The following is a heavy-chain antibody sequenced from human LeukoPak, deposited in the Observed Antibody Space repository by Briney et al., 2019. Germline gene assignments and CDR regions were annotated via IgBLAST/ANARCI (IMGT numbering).Heavy chain of an antibody. Sequence: GGSLRLSCAASGFTFTNAWMTWVRQAPGKGLEWVGRIKSRTHGGTTDYAAPVKGRFTISRDDSKNTLYLQMNSLKTEDTAVYYCTSSPVAGIDYWGQGTLVTVSS. V-gene: IGHV3-15*01. J-gene: IGHJ4*02. CDR1: GFTFTNAW. CDR3: TSSPVAGIDY. D-gene: IGHD6-19*01. CDR2: IKSRTHGGTT.